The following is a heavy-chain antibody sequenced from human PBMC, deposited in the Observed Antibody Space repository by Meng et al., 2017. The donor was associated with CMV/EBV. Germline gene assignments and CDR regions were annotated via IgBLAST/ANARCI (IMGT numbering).Heavy chain of an antibody. J-gene: IGHJ5*02. CDR2: VAWDDDK. CDR3: AHRRYGGTNYDFFDP. Sequence: GFSLQTYGVRVAWLRQSPGKALEWLALVAWDDDKRYTPSLSGRLTITEDTSKSQVVLTMTDMDPVDTGTYYCAHRRYGGTNYDFFDPWGQGLLVTVSS. D-gene: IGHD3-3*01. V-gene: IGHV2-5*02. CDR1: GFSLQTYGVR.